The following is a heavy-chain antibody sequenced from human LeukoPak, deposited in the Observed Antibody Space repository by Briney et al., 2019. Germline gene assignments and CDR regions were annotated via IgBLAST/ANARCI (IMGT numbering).Heavy chain of an antibody. CDR2: ISGSGGST. Sequence: GGSLRLSCAASGFTFSSYAMSWVRQAPGKGLEWASAISGSGGSTYYADSVKGRFTISRDNSKNTLYLQMNSLRAEDTAVYYCAKYGGNSNASDTWVHGTMASDSS. V-gene: IGHV3-23*01. CDR1: GFTFSSYA. D-gene: IGHD4-23*01. CDR3: AKYGGNSNASDT. J-gene: IGHJ3*02.